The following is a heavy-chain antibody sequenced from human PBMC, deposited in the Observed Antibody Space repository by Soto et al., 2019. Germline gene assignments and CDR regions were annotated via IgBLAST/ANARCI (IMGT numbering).Heavy chain of an antibody. CDR1: VCSISSSSYF. J-gene: IGHJ3*02. V-gene: IGHV4-39*01. Sequence: PLETLSLTCTVSVCSISSSSYFWGWICQPPGVGLAWIGSIYYSGSTYYNSSLKSRVTISVDTSKNQFSLRLSSVTAADTAVYYCTRRFASETLGAVDIWGQGTMVTVSS. CDR3: TRRFASETLGAVDI. CDR2: IYYSGST.